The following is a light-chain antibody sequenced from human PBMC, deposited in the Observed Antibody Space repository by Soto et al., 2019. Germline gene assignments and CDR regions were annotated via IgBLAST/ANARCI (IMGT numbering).Light chain of an antibody. CDR3: QQYCCSLLS. Sequence: EIVLTQSPGTLSLSPGEGATLSCRASQSVSNNFVAWYQQRPGKAPRLLICGSSSRASGIPDRFSGSGSGKVSPLTISILEPEDFALYCRQQYCCSLLSFGGGTKLEIK. J-gene: IGKJ4*01. V-gene: IGKV3-20*01. CDR1: QSVSNNF. CDR2: GSS.